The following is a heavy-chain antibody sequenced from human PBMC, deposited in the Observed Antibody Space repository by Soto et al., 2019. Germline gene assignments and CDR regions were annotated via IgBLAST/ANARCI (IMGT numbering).Heavy chain of an antibody. D-gene: IGHD2-2*02. V-gene: IGHV3-23*01. CDR2: ISGSGGST. CDR1: GFTFSSYA. Sequence: GGSLRLSCAASGFTFSSYAMSWVRQAPGKGLEWVSAISGSGGSTYYADSVKGRFTISRDNSKNTLYLQMNSLRAEDTAVYYCAKPVPAAIPHYYYYYGMGVWGQGTTVTAP. CDR3: AKPVPAAIPHYYYYYGMGV. J-gene: IGHJ6*02.